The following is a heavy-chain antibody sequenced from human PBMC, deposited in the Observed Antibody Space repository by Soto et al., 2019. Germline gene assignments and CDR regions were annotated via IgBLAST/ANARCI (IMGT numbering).Heavy chain of an antibody. CDR1: GGSFSGYY. Sequence: SETLSLTCAVYGGSFSGYYWSWIRQPPGKGLEWIGESNHSGSTNYNPSLKSRVTISVDTSKNQFSLKLSSVTAADTAVYYCARFQAALHLLDYWGQGPLVTVS. CDR2: SNHSGST. V-gene: IGHV4-34*01. CDR3: ARFQAALHLLDY. D-gene: IGHD6-6*01. J-gene: IGHJ4*02.